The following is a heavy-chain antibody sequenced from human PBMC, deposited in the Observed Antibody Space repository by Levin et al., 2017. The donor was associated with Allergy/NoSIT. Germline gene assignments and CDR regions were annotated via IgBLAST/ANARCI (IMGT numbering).Heavy chain of an antibody. Sequence: GESLKISCAASGFTVSSNYMSWVRQAPGKGLEWVSVIYSGGSTYYADSVKGRFTISRDNSKNTLYLQMNSLRAEDTAVYYCARQASGGNLGYFDYWGQGTLVTVSS. CDR2: IYSGGST. D-gene: IGHD4-23*01. CDR3: ARQASGGNLGYFDY. V-gene: IGHV3-53*01. J-gene: IGHJ4*02. CDR1: GFTVSSNY.